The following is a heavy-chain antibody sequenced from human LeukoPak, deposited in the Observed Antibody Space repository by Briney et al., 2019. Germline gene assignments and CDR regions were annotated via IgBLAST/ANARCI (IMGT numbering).Heavy chain of an antibody. J-gene: IGHJ4*02. CDR2: IIPIVGTA. D-gene: IGHD6-19*01. CDR1: GVTFSSYA. CDR3: ARDIEGKAGHEDY. V-gene: IGHV1-69*13. Sequence: RGSVNLSCTASGVTFSSYAISWVRQAPGQGLEWMGGIIPIVGTANYAQKFQGRVTITADESTSTAYMELSSLRSEDTAVYYCARDIEGKAGHEDYWGQGTLVTVSS.